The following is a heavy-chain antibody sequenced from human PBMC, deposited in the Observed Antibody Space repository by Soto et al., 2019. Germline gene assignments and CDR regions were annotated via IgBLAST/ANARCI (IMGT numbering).Heavy chain of an antibody. J-gene: IGHJ4*02. CDR1: GGSFTGYY. CDR3: ARGHGRFAH. CDR2: INHSGFT. Sequence: LSLTCDVSGGSFTGYYRSWIRQPPGKGLEWIGEINHSGFTNYNPSLTGRVTISLDTSKSQFSLKLSSLTAADTAFYFCARGHGRFAHWGQGTLVTVSS. V-gene: IGHV4-34*01.